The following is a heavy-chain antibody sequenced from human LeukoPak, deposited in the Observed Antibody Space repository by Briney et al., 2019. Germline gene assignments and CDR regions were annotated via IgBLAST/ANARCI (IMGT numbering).Heavy chain of an antibody. J-gene: IGHJ5*02. CDR3: AIYTTGTTANWFDP. D-gene: IGHD1-1*01. CDR2: IYYSGST. Sequence: SQTLSLTCTVSGGSISSGGYYWSWIRQHPGKGLEWIGYIYYSGSTYYNPSLKSRITISVDTSKNQFSLKLSSVTAADTAVYYCAIYTTGTTANWFDPWGQGTLVTVSS. V-gene: IGHV4-31*03. CDR1: GGSISSGGYY.